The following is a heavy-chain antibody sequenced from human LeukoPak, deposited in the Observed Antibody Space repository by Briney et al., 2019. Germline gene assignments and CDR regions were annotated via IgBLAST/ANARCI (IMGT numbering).Heavy chain of an antibody. D-gene: IGHD3-10*01. Sequence: GSSVKVSCKASGGTFSSYAIRWVRQAPGQGLEWMGGIIPIFGTANYAQKFQGRVTITTDESTSKAYMELSSLRSEDTAVYYCARDFDDGSGHYYFDYWGQGTLVTVSS. J-gene: IGHJ4*02. CDR3: ARDFDDGSGHYYFDY. CDR2: IIPIFGTA. CDR1: GGTFSSYA. V-gene: IGHV1-69*05.